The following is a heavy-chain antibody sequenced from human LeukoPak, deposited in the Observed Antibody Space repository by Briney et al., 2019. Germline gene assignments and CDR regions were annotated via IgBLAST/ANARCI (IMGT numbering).Heavy chain of an antibody. CDR2: ISSSGSTI. D-gene: IGHD3-22*01. CDR1: GFTFSDYY. J-gene: IGHJ1*01. Sequence: GGSLRLSCAASGFTFSDYYMSWIRQAPGKGLEWVSYISSSGSTIYYADSVKGRFTISRDNAKNSLYLQMSSLRAEDTAVYYCARGGEEGIPTYYYDSSGYYNAEYFQHWGQGTLVTVSS. V-gene: IGHV3-11*01. CDR3: ARGGEEGIPTYYYDSSGYYNAEYFQH.